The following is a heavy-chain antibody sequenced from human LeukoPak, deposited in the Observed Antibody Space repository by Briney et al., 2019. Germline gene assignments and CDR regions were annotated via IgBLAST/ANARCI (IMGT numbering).Heavy chain of an antibody. Sequence: GGSLRLSCVGSGFTFSNYAMSWVRQAPGKGLEWVSGIRGGSDSTYYADSVKGRFTISRDNSKNTLYLQMNSLRAEDTAVYYCAKDLSTYYYDSSGRLWGQGTLVTVSS. CDR1: GFTFSNYA. CDR3: AKDLSTYYYDSSGRL. D-gene: IGHD3-22*01. V-gene: IGHV3-23*01. J-gene: IGHJ4*02. CDR2: IRGGSDST.